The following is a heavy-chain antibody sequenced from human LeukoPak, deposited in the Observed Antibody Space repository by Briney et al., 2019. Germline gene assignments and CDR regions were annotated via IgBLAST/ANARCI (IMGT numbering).Heavy chain of an antibody. D-gene: IGHD1-1*01. J-gene: IGHJ4*02. CDR3: ASGTQLHFDY. Sequence: SVKVSCKASGYTFTSYYMHWVRQAPGQGLEWMGGIIPIFGTANYAQKFQGRVTITADESTSTAYMELSSLRSEDTAVYYCASGTQLHFDYWGQGTLVTVSS. CDR1: GYTFTSYY. CDR2: IIPIFGTA. V-gene: IGHV1-69*13.